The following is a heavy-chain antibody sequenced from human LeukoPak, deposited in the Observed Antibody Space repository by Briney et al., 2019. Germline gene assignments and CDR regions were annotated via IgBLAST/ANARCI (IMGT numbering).Heavy chain of an antibody. J-gene: IGHJ6*03. CDR2: ISSSGSTI. CDR3: ARGVPGYCSGTSCYKDCYYMDV. D-gene: IGHD2-2*02. Sequence: GGSLRLSCAASGFTFSSYEMNWVRQAPGKGLEWVSYISSSGSTIYYADSVKGRFTISRDNAKNSLYVQMNSLRAEDTAVYYCARGVPGYCSGTSCYKDCYYMDVWGKGTTVTVSS. V-gene: IGHV3-48*03. CDR1: GFTFSSYE.